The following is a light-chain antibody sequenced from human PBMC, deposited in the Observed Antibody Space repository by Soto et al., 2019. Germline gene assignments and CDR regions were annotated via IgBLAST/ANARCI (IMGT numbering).Light chain of an antibody. V-gene: IGKV1-17*03. Sequence: DIQMTQSPSAMSASVGDRVTITCRASQGISHYLTWFQQKPGKVPKRLIYDASSLQSGIPSRFSGNGSGTEFTLTIISLQPEDSATYYCLQHNNYPWTFGHGTRVEIK. J-gene: IGKJ1*01. CDR3: LQHNNYPWT. CDR1: QGISHY. CDR2: DAS.